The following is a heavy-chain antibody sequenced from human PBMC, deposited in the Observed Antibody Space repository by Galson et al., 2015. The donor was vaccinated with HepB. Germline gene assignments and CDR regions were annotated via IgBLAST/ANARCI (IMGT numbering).Heavy chain of an antibody. V-gene: IGHV3-7*01. CDR1: GFTFSYHG. D-gene: IGHD2-21*02. CDR2: INQDASAK. CDR3: VRHRGDSRCCDY. Sequence: SLRLSCAASGFTFSYHGMHWVRQAPGKGLEWVANINQDASAKNYVDSVKGRFTISRDNAKNSLYLEMNSLRSEDTAVYYCVRHRGDSRCCDYWGQGTLVTVSS. J-gene: IGHJ4*02.